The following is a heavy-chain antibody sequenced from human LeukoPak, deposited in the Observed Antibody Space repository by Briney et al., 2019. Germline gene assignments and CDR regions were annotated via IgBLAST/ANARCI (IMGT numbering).Heavy chain of an antibody. D-gene: IGHD3-10*01. J-gene: IGHJ5*02. CDR3: ARAQVESYYYGSGSYHAWFDP. Sequence: SETLSLTCAVYGGSFSGYYWSWIRQPPGKGLEWIGEINHSGSTNYNPSLKSRVTISVDTSKNQFSLKLSSVTAADTAVYYCARAQVESYYYGSGSYHAWFDPWGQGTLVTVSS. V-gene: IGHV4-34*01. CDR1: GGSFSGYY. CDR2: INHSGST.